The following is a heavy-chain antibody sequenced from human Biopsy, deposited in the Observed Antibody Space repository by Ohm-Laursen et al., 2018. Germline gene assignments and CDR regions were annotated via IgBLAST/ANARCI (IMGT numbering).Heavy chain of an antibody. CDR3: VRGVDYYDPYHYYALDV. V-gene: IGHV4-34*01. Sequence: GTLSLTCTVYGESFNGYYWSWIRQTPGKGLEWIGEINHSGRTNYNPSLKSRVTISVDTSKNQFSLKVRSVTAADTAVYYSVRGVDYYDPYHYYALDVWGQGTTVTVSS. CDR1: GESFNGYY. J-gene: IGHJ6*02. CDR2: INHSGRT. D-gene: IGHD3-22*01.